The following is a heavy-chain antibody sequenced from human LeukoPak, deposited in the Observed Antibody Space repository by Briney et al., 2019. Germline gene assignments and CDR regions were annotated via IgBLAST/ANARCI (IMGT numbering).Heavy chain of an antibody. CDR3: ARMETQWFGELFAVRWFDP. V-gene: IGHV1-8*01. Sequence: GASVKVSCKASGYTFTSYDINWVRQATGQELEWMGWMNPNSGNTGYAQKFQGRVTMTKNTSISTAYMELSSLRSEDTAVYYCARMETQWFGELFAVRWFDPWGQGTLVTVSS. CDR2: MNPNSGNT. J-gene: IGHJ5*02. D-gene: IGHD3-10*01. CDR1: GYTFTSYD.